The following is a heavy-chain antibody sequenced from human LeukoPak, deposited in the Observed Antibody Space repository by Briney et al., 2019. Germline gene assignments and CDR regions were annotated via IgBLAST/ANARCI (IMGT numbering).Heavy chain of an antibody. CDR2: IYYSGST. V-gene: IGHV4-39*01. CDR1: GGSISSSSYY. CDR3: ARGRVSSSSWSSTYYYYFYMDV. Sequence: RSSETLSLTCTVSGGSISSSSYYWGWIRQPPGKGLEWIGSIYYSGSTYYNPSLKSRVTISVDTSKNQFSLNLRSVTAADTAVYFCARGRVSSSSWSSTYYYYFYMDVWGKGTTVTVSS. D-gene: IGHD6-13*01. J-gene: IGHJ6*03.